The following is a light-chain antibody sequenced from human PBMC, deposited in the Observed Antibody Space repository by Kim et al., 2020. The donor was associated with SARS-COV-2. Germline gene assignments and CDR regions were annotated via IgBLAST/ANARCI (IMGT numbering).Light chain of an antibody. Sequence: AAAPGGRATPSCRTSQSVGSNLGWYQQKPGPAPRLLIYGASTRATDFPARISGSGSGTEFTLTISSLQYEDSAVYYCHQYNSGNTFGGGTKVDIK. CDR1: QSVGSN. CDR3: HQYNSGNT. V-gene: IGKV3-15*01. J-gene: IGKJ4*01. CDR2: GAS.